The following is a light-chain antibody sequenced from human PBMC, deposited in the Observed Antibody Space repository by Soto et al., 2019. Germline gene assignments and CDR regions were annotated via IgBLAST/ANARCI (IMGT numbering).Light chain of an antibody. CDR1: SSDVGGYNY. Sequence: QSVLTQPASVSGSPGHSITMSCTGTSSDVGGYNYVSWYQQHPGKAPKLMIYDVSNRPSGVSNRFSGSKSGNTASLTISGLQAEDEADYYCSSYTSSTTLVVFGGETKLTVL. CDR3: SSYTSSTTLVV. V-gene: IGLV2-14*01. CDR2: DVS. J-gene: IGLJ2*01.